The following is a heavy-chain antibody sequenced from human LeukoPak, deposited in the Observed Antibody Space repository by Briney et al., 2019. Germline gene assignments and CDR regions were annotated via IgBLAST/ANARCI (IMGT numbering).Heavy chain of an antibody. D-gene: IGHD6-13*01. Sequence: SETLSLTCTVSGGSISSYYWSWIRQPPGKGLEWIGYIYYSGSTNYNPSLKSRVTISVDTSKNQFSLKLSSVTAADTAVYYCARGGWQQLSSHYYYYYMDVWGKGTTVTISS. CDR3: ARGGWQQLSSHYYYYYMDV. CDR2: IYYSGST. CDR1: GGSISSYY. V-gene: IGHV4-59*01. J-gene: IGHJ6*03.